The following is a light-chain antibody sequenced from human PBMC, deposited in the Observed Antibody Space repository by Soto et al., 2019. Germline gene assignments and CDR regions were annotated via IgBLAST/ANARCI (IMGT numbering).Light chain of an antibody. J-gene: IGKJ5*01. CDR3: QQRSNWPQIT. Sequence: EIVLTQSPATLSLSPGERATLSCRASQSVSSYLAWYQQKPGQAPRLLIYDASNRATGIPARLSVSGSGTDFTLTISSLEPEDFAVYYCQQRSNWPQITFGQGTRLEIK. V-gene: IGKV3-11*01. CDR1: QSVSSY. CDR2: DAS.